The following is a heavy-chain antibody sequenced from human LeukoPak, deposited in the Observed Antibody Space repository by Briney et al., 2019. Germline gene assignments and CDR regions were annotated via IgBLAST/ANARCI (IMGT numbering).Heavy chain of an antibody. J-gene: IGHJ6*03. CDR2: INPSGGST. V-gene: IGHV1-46*01. CDR3: ARDPIAVAGKGDYYYYYMDV. CDR1: GYTFTSCY. D-gene: IGHD6-19*01. Sequence: ASVKVSCKASGYTFTSCYMHWVRQAPGQGLEWMGIINPSGGSTSYAQKFQGRVTMTRDTSTSTVYMELSSLRSEDTAVYYCARDPIAVAGKGDYYYYYMDVWGKGTTVTVSS.